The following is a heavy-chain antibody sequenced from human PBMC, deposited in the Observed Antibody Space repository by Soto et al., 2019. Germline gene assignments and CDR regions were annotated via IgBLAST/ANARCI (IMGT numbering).Heavy chain of an antibody. D-gene: IGHD3-10*01. Sequence: QVQLQESGPGLVKPSQTLSLTCTVSGGSISSGGYYWSWIRQHPGKGLEWIGYIYYSGSTYYNPSLKSRVTIAVETSKSLFCLKLSSVTAADTAVYYCARAPGVWFEELLSTSLYYYYGMDVWGQGTTVTVSS. CDR2: IYYSGST. CDR1: GGSISSGGYY. J-gene: IGHJ6*02. CDR3: ARAPGVWFEELLSTSLYYYYGMDV. V-gene: IGHV4-31*03.